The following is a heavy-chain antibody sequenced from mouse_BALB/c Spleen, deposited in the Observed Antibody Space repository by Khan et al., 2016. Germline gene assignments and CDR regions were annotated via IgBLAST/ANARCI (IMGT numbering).Heavy chain of an antibody. V-gene: IGHV14-3*02. D-gene: IGHD2-4*01. Sequence: VQLKESGAELVKPGASVKLSCTVSGFNIKDTYIHWVKQRPEQGLEWIGRIDPADDNTRYDPKFQGKATITADTSSNTAYLQLSSLTSEDTAVYYCARGVDDYGFAYWGQGTLVTVSA. CDR1: GFNIKDTY. CDR2: IDPADDNT. J-gene: IGHJ3*01. CDR3: ARGVDDYGFAY.